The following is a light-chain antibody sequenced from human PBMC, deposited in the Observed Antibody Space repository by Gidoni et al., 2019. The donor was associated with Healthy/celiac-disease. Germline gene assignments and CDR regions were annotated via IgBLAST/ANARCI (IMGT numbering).Light chain of an antibody. Sequence: EIVMTPYPATLSVSPGERATLSCRASQSVSSNLAWYQQKPGQAPRLLIYGASTRATGIPARFSGSGSGTEFTLTISSLQSEDFAVYYCQQYNNWPPYTFGQXTKLEIK. V-gene: IGKV3-15*01. CDR2: GAS. CDR1: QSVSSN. J-gene: IGKJ2*01. CDR3: QQYNNWPPYT.